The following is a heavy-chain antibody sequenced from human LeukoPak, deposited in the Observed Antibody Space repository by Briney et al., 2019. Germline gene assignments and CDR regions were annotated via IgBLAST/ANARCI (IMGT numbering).Heavy chain of an antibody. CDR3: ARVGGPAHYFDY. V-gene: IGHV4-34*01. D-gene: IGHD3-16*01. CDR2: INHSGST. Sequence: SETLSLTCAVYGGSFSGYYWSWIRQPPGKGLEWIGEINHSGSTNYNLSLKSRVTISVDTSKNQFSLKLSSVTAADTAVYYCARVGGPAHYFDYWGQGTLVTVSS. J-gene: IGHJ4*02. CDR1: GGSFSGYY.